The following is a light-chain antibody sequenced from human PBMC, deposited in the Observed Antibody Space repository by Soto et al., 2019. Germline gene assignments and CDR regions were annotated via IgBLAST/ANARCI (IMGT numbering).Light chain of an antibody. V-gene: IGLV6-57*02. Sequence: NFMLTQPHSVSESPGKTVTISCTGSSGSVASNYVQWYQQRPGSAPTTVIYEDNHRPSGVPDRFSGSIDTSSNSASLTSSGLNTEDEDDYYCQSYDTTNHVVFGGGTKVTVL. J-gene: IGLJ2*01. CDR1: SGSVASNY. CDR3: QSYDTTNHVV. CDR2: EDN.